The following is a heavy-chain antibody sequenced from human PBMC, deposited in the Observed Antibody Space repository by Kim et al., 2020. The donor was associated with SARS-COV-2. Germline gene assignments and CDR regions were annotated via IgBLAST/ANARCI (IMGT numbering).Heavy chain of an antibody. V-gene: IGHV7-4-1*02. CDR2: INTNTGNP. Sequence: ASVKVSCKASGYTFTSYAMNWVRQAPGQGLEWMGWINTNTGNPTYAQGFTGRFVFSLDTSVSTAYLQISSLKAEDTAVYYCARDNRVTIFGVVIVYDDMDVWGQGTTVTVS. J-gene: IGHJ6*02. CDR3: ARDNRVTIFGVVIVYDDMDV. CDR1: GYTFTSYA. D-gene: IGHD3-3*01.